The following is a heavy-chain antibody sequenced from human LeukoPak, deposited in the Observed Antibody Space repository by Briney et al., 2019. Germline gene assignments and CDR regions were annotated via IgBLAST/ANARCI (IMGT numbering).Heavy chain of an antibody. V-gene: IGHV3-23*01. J-gene: IGHJ6*02. CDR3: ARCYTYGTTWFGGLDV. D-gene: IGHD3-10*01. Sequence: GGSLRLSCAASGFTFSSSAMTWVRQVLGEGLEWVSTTGVSGSYYADSVKGRFTISRDNSKNTLYLQMNSLRAEDTAVYYCARCYTYGTTWFGGLDVWGQGTTVTVSS. CDR1: GFTFSSSA. CDR2: TGVSGS.